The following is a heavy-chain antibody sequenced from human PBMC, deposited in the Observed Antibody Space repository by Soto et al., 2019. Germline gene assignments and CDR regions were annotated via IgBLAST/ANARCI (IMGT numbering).Heavy chain of an antibody. CDR2: IYHSGST. J-gene: IGHJ4*02. D-gene: IGHD4-17*01. CDR3: ASRQTTVAALDY. CDR1: GGSISSGGYS. V-gene: IGHV4-30-2*01. Sequence: QLQLQESGSGLVKPSQTLSLTCAVSGGSISSGGYSWSWIRQPPGKGLEWIGYIYHSGSTYYNPSLKSRVTISVDRSKNKFSLKLSSVTAADTAVYYCASRQTTVAALDYWGQGTLVTVSS.